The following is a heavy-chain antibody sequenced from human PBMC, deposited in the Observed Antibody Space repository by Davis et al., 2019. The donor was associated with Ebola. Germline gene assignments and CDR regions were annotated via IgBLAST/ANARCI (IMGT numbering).Heavy chain of an antibody. V-gene: IGHV1-2*04. CDR1: GYTFTGYY. D-gene: IGHD2-15*01. J-gene: IGHJ4*02. CDR2: INPNSGDT. CDR3: ARDRVCSGATCYAYFDF. Sequence: AASVKVSCKASGYTFTGYYIHWVRQAPGQGLEWTGWINPNSGDTKFSQKFQGWVTLTRDTAISTAYMELNRLTSDDTAVYYCARDRVCSGATCYAYFDFWGQGTLVTVSS.